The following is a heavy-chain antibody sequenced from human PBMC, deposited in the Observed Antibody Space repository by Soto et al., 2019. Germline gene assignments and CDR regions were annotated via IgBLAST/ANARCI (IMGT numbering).Heavy chain of an antibody. CDR2: INWNSGSI. V-gene: IGHV3-9*01. D-gene: IGHD6-13*01. CDR3: VKDESINWYSGHFRH. J-gene: IGHJ1*01. CDR1: GFTFDYYA. Sequence: PGGSLRLSCAASGFTFDYYAMHGVRQVPGKGLEWVSGINWNSGSIGYGDSVKGRFAISRDNAKNSLHLQMNSLSAEDTAFYYCVKDESINWYSGHFRHWGQGTLVTGS.